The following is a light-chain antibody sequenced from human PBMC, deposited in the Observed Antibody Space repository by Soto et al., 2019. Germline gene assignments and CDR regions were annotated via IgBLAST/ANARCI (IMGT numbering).Light chain of an antibody. Sequence: DIQMTQSPSTLSASVGDRITITCRASQSINTWLAWYQQIPGEAPKLLIYDGSTLERGVPSRFSGSGSGTEFTLTISRLQPEDFATFYCQQYKTSSRTFGQGTTVEVK. CDR1: QSINTW. J-gene: IGKJ1*01. CDR2: DGS. V-gene: IGKV1-5*03. CDR3: QQYKTSSRT.